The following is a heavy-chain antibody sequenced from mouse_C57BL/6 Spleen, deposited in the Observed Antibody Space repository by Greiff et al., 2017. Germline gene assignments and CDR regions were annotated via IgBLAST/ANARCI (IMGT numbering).Heavy chain of an antibody. CDR1: GYSFTGYY. CDR2: INPSTGGT. V-gene: IGHV1-42*01. CDR3: ANGDFDY. J-gene: IGHJ2*01. Sequence: EVKLMESGPELVKPGASVKISCKASGYSFTGYYMNWVKQSPEKSLEWIGEINPSTGGTTYNQKFKAKATLTVDKSSSTAYMQLKSLTSEDSAVYYCANGDFDYWGQGTTLTVSS.